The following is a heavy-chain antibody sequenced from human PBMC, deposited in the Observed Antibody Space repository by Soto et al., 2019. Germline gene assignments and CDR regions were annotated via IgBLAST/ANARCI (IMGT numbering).Heavy chain of an antibody. CDR3: GRKKGEHIVVVTALNWYFDL. Sequence: PSETLSLTCAVYGGSFSGYYWSWIRQPPGKGLEWIGEINHSGSTNYNPSLKSRVTISIDTSKNQFSLKLTSVTAADTAVYYCGRKKGEHIVVVTALNWYFDLWGRGTLVTVSS. J-gene: IGHJ2*01. CDR2: INHSGST. CDR1: GGSFSGYY. V-gene: IGHV4-34*01. D-gene: IGHD2-21*02.